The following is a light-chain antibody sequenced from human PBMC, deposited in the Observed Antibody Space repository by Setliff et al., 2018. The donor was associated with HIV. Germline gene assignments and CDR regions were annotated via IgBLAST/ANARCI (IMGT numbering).Light chain of an antibody. CDR3: SSYTTSSTPHVV. CDR1: GSDIGGYNY. J-gene: IGLJ2*01. Sequence: QSALTQPTSVSGSPGQSIAISCNGTGSDIGGYNYVSWYQQHPGKAPKLIIYVVTSRPSGISPRFSGSKSGNTASLTISGLQAEDEADYHCSSYTTSSTPHVVFGGGTKVTVL. V-gene: IGLV2-14*03. CDR2: VVT.